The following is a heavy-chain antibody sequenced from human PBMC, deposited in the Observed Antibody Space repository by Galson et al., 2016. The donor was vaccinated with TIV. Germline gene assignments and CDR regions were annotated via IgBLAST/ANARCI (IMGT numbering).Heavy chain of an antibody. CDR1: GFTFSDCW. J-gene: IGHJ4*02. V-gene: IGHV3-7*01. Sequence: SLRLSCAASGFTFSDCWMSWVRQAPGKGLEWVANIKQDGSVKYYVDSVKGRFTISRDNAKNSLYLQMNSLRGEDTAVYYCARKGLADYWGQGTLVTVSS. CDR3: ARKGLADY. CDR2: IKQDGSVK.